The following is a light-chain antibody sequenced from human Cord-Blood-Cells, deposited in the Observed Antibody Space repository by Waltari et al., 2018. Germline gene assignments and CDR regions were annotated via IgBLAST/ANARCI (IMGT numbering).Light chain of an antibody. Sequence: QSALTQPPPASGSPGQSVTISCPGTSSDVGGSHYVSWYQQHPGKAPKLMIYEVSKRPSGVPDRFSGSKSGNTASLTVSGLQAEDEADYYCSSYAGSNNLVFGTGTKVTVL. CDR1: SSDVGGSHY. CDR3: SSYAGSNNLV. V-gene: IGLV2-8*01. CDR2: EVS. J-gene: IGLJ1*01.